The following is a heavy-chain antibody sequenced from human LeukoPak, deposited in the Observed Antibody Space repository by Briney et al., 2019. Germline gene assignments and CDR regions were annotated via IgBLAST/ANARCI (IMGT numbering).Heavy chain of an antibody. CDR2: ISGSGGST. CDR3: AKTAFKWELTYYFDY. CDR1: GFTFSSYA. Sequence: GGFLRLSCAASGFTFSSYAMSWVRQAPGKGLEWVSAISGSGGSTYYADSVKGRFTISRDNSKNTLYLQMNSLRAEDTAVYYCAKTAFKWELTYYFDYWGQGTLVTVSS. D-gene: IGHD1-26*01. J-gene: IGHJ4*02. V-gene: IGHV3-23*01.